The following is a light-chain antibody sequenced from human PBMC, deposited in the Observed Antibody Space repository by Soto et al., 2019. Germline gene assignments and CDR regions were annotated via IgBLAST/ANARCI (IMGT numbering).Light chain of an antibody. CDR1: SSDVGGYNY. V-gene: IGLV2-14*01. Sequence: SVLTQPASVSGSPGQSIAISCTGTSSDVGGYNYVSWYQQHPGKAPKLILCDVSNRPSGVSDRLSGSKSGNTASLTISGLQTEDEADYYCSSYKTSSTYVFGTGTKVTVL. CDR2: DVS. J-gene: IGLJ1*01. CDR3: SSYKTSSTYV.